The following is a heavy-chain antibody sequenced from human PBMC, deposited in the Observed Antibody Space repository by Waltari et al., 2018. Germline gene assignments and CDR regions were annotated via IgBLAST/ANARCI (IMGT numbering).Heavy chain of an antibody. D-gene: IGHD4-17*01. CDR1: GGSFSGYY. CDR3: ARAFPRGPYGEVDY. CDR2: INHSGIT. Sequence: QVQLQQWGAGLLKPSETLSLTCAVYGGSFSGYYWSWIRQPPGKGLEWIGEINHSGITNDNPSLKSRVTISVDTSKNQFSLKLSSVTAADTAVYYCARAFPRGPYGEVDYWGQGTLVIVSS. J-gene: IGHJ4*02. V-gene: IGHV4-34*01.